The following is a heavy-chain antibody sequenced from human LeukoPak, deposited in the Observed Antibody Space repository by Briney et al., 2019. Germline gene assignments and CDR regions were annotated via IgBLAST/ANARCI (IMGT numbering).Heavy chain of an antibody. V-gene: IGHV4-59*01. CDR1: GGSISSYY. CDR3: ARGPSGYDFWSGYYTGPFDY. D-gene: IGHD3-3*01. Sequence: SETLSLTCTVSGGSISSYYWSWIRQPPGKGLEWIGYIYYSGSTNYNPSLKGRVTISVDTSKNQFSLKLSSVTAADTAVYYCARGPSGYDFWSGYYTGPFDYWGQGTLVTASS. CDR2: IYYSGST. J-gene: IGHJ4*02.